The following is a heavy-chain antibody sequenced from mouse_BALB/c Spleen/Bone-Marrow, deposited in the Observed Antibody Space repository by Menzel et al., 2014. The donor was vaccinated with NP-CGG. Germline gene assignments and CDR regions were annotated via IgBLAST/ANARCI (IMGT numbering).Heavy chain of an antibody. J-gene: IGHJ2*01. CDR1: GFTFSSFG. Sequence: EVKLVESGGGLVQPEGSRKLSCAASGFTFSSFGMHWVRQAPEKGLEWVAYISSGSSTIYYADTVKGRFTISRDNPKNTLFLQMTSLRSKDTAMYYCARSLLLRPDYWGQGTTLTVSS. CDR3: ARSLLLRPDY. V-gene: IGHV5-17*02. CDR2: ISSGSSTI. D-gene: IGHD1-1*01.